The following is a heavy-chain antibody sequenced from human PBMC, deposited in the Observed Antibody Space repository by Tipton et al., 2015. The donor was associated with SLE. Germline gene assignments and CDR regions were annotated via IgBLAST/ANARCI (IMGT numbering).Heavy chain of an antibody. D-gene: IGHD3/OR15-3a*01. CDR3: ARDWTPLDY. J-gene: IGHJ4*02. V-gene: IGHV3-9*01. Sequence: SLRLSCAASGLTFDDFAMHWVRQVPGKGLEWVSGVSWNSVDTGYADSVKDRFTISRDNAKNSLCLQMDSLRAEDTAVYYCARDWTPLDYWGQGTLVSVSS. CDR1: GLTFDDFA. CDR2: VSWNSVDT.